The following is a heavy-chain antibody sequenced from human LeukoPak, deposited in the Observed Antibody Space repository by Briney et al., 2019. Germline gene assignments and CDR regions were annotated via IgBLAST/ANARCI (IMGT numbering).Heavy chain of an antibody. CDR2: ISGSGGST. CDR1: GFTFSSYA. V-gene: IGHV3-23*01. J-gene: IGHJ4*02. Sequence: GGSLRLSCAVSGFTFSSYAMNWVRQAPGKGLEWVSAISGSGGSTYYADSVKGRFTISRDNSKNTLYLQMNSLRAEDTAVYYCAKAVSGNYIKGFDYWGQGILVTVSS. D-gene: IGHD1-26*01. CDR3: AKAVSGNYIKGFDY.